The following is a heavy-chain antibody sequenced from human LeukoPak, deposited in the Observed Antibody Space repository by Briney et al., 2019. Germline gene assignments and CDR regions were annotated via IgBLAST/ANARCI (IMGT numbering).Heavy chain of an antibody. CDR3: ARVGVHDYVWGSIPIDFDY. Sequence: ASVKVSCKASGYTFTSYGISWVRQAPGQGLEWMGWISAYNGNTNYAQKLQGRVTMTTDTSTSTAYMELRSLRSDDTAVYYCARVGVHDYVWGSIPIDFDYWGQGTLVTVSS. J-gene: IGHJ4*02. V-gene: IGHV1-18*01. CDR1: GYTFTSYG. CDR2: ISAYNGNT. D-gene: IGHD3-16*01.